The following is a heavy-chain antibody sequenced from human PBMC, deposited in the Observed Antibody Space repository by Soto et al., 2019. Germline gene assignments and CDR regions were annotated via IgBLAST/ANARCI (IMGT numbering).Heavy chain of an antibody. J-gene: IGHJ6*02. CDR2: IYYSGST. CDR3: AKDGGAVGSSWYASTYYYGMHV. CDR1: DGSISSSSYS. V-gene: IGHV4-39*02. Sequence: PSGTRSLTLTVSDGSISSSSYSWGWIRQPPGKGLEWIGSIYYSGSTYYNPSLKSRVTISVDTSKNQFSLKLSSVTAADTAVYYCAKDGGAVGSSWYASTYYYGMHVPGPGTTVTVSS. D-gene: IGHD6-13*01.